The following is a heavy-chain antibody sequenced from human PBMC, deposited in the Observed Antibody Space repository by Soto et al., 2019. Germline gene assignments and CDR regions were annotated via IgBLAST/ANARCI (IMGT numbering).Heavy chain of an antibody. CDR3: ARGIGYCSSINCYSSRRLRFDS. CDR2: RSYSGST. D-gene: IGHD2-2*01. V-gene: IGHV4-31*02. CDR1: GGSISSGDYY. J-gene: IGHJ4*02. Sequence: SATLSLTCPVSGGSISSGDYYWSWVRQHPGKGLEWIGYRSYSGSTYYNPSLKSRVTIVVDTSRDQFSLKMSSVTAADTAVYYCARGIGYCSSINCYSSRRLRFDSWGQGTLVTVSS.